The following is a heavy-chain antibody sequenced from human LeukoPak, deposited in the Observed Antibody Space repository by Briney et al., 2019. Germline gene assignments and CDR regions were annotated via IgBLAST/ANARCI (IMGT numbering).Heavy chain of an antibody. V-gene: IGHV1-69*01. CDR3: SRDRGRYGSGSSPFDY. Sequence: SGKLSCKASGGTFSSYAISWVRQAPGQGLEWMGGIIPILGTANYVQKFQSRGTITADESKSTAYMELSSLRSEDTAVYYCSRDRGRYGSGSSPFDYWGQGTLVTVSS. CDR1: GGTFSSYA. J-gene: IGHJ4*02. D-gene: IGHD3-10*01. CDR2: IIPILGTA.